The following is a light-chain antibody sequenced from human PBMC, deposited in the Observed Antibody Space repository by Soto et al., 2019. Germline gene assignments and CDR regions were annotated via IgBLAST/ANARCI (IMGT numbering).Light chain of an antibody. CDR2: DAS. CDR3: QQYHSYWT. J-gene: IGKJ1*01. V-gene: IGKV1-5*01. CDR1: RNNRSR. Sequence: DFQMTQSPSTLSTSVGDSVTITCRARRNNRSRYVWFRQKPGKAPKLLIYDASSLESGVPQMSRGSGSGTEFTLTISSLQTDDFSTYYCQQYHSYWTFGQGTKVDIK.